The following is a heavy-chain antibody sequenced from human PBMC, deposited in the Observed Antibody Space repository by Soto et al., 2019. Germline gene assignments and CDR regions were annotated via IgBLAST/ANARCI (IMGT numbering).Heavy chain of an antibody. Sequence: GGSLRLSCPASGFTFSSYAMGWVRQGPGKGPEWVAVVSIGGSTHYADSVRGRFTISRDNSKNTLSLQMNSLTAEDTAVYFCAKRRGAGGHFDYWGQGALVTVSS. CDR2: VSIGGST. D-gene: IGHD2-15*01. J-gene: IGHJ4*02. CDR3: AKRRGAGGHFDY. V-gene: IGHV3-23*01. CDR1: GFTFSSYA.